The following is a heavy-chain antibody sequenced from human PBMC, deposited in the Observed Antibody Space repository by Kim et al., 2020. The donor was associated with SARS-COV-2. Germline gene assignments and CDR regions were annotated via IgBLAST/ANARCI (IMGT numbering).Heavy chain of an antibody. CDR3: ARAEQSSGRAGTFAV. D-gene: IGHD1-1*01. J-gene: IGHJ4*03. Sequence: DSVKGRFTISRDNPNNIMFLQLDSLRTEDTAVYYCARAEQSSGRAGTFAVWCQGTLVTVSS. V-gene: IGHV3-21*06.